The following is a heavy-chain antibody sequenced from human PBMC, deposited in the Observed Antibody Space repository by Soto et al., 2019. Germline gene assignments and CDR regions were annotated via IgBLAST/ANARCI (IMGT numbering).Heavy chain of an antibody. CDR3: AKDGGEVAFGVVHYFDY. V-gene: IGHV3-30*18. J-gene: IGHJ4*02. CDR2: ISYDGSNK. CDR1: GFTFSSYG. D-gene: IGHD3-3*01. Sequence: PGGSLRLSCAASGFTFSSYGMHWVRQAPGKGLEWVAVISYDGSNKYYADSVKGRFTISRDNSKNTLYLQMNSLRAEDTAVYYCAKDGGEVAFGVVHYFDYWGKGTLVTVSS.